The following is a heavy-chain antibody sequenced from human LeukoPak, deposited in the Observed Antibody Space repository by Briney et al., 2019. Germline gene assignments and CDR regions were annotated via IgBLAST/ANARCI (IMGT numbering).Heavy chain of an antibody. Sequence: PSETLSLTCTVSGGSISSYYWSWVRQPAGKGLEWIGRIYTSGSTNYNPSLKSRVTMSVDTSKNQFSLKLSSVTAADTAVYYCAGGDTGYRSSWYDYWGQGTLVTVSS. CDR3: AGGDTGYRSSWYDY. CDR1: GGSISSYY. V-gene: IGHV4-4*07. D-gene: IGHD6-13*01. CDR2: IYTSGST. J-gene: IGHJ4*02.